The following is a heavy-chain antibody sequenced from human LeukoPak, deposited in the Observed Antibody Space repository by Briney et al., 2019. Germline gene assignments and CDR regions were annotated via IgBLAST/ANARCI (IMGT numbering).Heavy chain of an antibody. CDR1: GGTFSSYA. V-gene: IGHV1-69*05. J-gene: IGHJ4*02. CDR2: IIPIFGTA. D-gene: IGHD1-1*01. Sequence: SVKVSCKASGGTFSSYAISWVRQAPGQGLEWMGGIIPIFGTANYAQRFQGRVTITTDESTSTAYMELSSLRSEDTAVYYCATGVYWNHYFDYWGQGNLVTVSS. CDR3: ATGVYWNHYFDY.